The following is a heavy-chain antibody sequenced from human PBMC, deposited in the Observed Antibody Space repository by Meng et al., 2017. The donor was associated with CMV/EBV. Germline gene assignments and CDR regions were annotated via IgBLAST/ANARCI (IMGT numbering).Heavy chain of an antibody. V-gene: IGHV3-30*02. D-gene: IGHD4-11*01. J-gene: IGHJ4*02. Sequence: GGAVCKLGGSLSVSCLASGFTFVPSDMHWVRQPPGKGLEWVSFIANDGSYKTYTDSVKGRFTISRDDSENTVYLEMNSLRVEDTAVYYCAKDLCYSFDYWGQGTLVTVSS. CDR2: IANDGSYK. CDR1: GFTFVPSD. CDR3: AKDLCYSFDY.